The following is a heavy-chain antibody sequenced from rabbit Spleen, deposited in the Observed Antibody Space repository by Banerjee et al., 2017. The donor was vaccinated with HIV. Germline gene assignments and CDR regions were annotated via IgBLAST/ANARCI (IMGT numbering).Heavy chain of an antibody. V-gene: IGHV1S40*01. CDR1: GVSFSGNSY. D-gene: IGHD1-1*01. Sequence: QSLEESGGDLVKPGASLTLTYIASGVSFSGNSYMCWVRQAPGKGLEWIACIDTGSSGFTYFASWAKGRFTISKTSSTTVTLQMTSLTAADTATYFCARDTSSSFSSYGMDLWGQGTLVTVS. J-gene: IGHJ6*01. CDR3: ARDTSSSFSSYGMDL. CDR2: IDTGSSGFT.